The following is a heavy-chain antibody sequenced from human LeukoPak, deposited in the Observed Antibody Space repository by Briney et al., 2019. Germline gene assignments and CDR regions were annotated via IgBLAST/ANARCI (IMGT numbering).Heavy chain of an antibody. J-gene: IGHJ4*02. CDR3: ARDLSTTSNWELDY. CDR1: GYTVSDYF. D-gene: IGHD7-27*01. Sequence: ASVKVSCKASGYTVSDYFIHWVRQAPGQGLEWMGRINPNSGGTEYAQNFHGRVTMTGDTSISASYMELNRLTSDDTAVYYCARDLSTTSNWELDYWGQGTLVTVSS. V-gene: IGHV1-2*06. CDR2: INPNSGGT.